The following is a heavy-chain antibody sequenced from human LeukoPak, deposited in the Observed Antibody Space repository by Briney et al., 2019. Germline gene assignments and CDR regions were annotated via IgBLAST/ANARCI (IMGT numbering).Heavy chain of an antibody. Sequence: GGCLRPSCAASGVTVSSDYMGWVRQEPGKGLEWFSVIYSGGNTYYAASVKGRFTISIHNSNNTLFLQMDSLRTEDTAIYYCASRMTFGGQGTLVTVSS. D-gene: IGHD2/OR15-2a*01. CDR2: IYSGGNT. J-gene: IGHJ4*02. V-gene: IGHV3-53*04. CDR3: ASRMTF. CDR1: GVTVSSDY.